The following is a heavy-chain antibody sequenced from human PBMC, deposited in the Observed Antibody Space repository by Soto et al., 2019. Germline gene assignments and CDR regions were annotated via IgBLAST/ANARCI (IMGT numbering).Heavy chain of an antibody. Sequence: QLQLVQSGAEMKKPGSSVKVSCKASGGTFSSYTFNWVRQAPGQGLEWVGGIIPMFGTTYYAQKFQGRVTITAAGSTNTAYMELNSLRSDDTAVYFCARKVASSDDAFDIWGQGTLVTVST. CDR2: IIPMFGTT. CDR1: GGTFSSYT. V-gene: IGHV1-69*01. CDR3: ARKVASSDDAFDI. J-gene: IGHJ3*02.